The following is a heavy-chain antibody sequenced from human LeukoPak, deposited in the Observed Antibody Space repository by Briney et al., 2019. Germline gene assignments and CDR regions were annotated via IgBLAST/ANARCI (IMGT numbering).Heavy chain of an antibody. CDR3: AGDRGRTNDY. J-gene: IGHJ4*02. CDR2: IYYSGST. D-gene: IGHD1-26*01. CDR1: GGSISSSSYY. V-gene: IGHV4-39*07. Sequence: SETLSLTCTVSGGSISSSSYYWGWIRQPPGKGLEWIGSIYYSGSTYYNPSLKSRVTISVDTSKNQFSLKLSSVTAADTAVYYCAGDRGRTNDYWGQGTLVTVSS.